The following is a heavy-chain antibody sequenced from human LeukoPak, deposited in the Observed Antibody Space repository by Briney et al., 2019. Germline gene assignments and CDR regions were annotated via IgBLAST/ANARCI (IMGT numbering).Heavy chain of an antibody. CDR2: IYHSGST. J-gene: IGHJ4*02. Sequence: SETLSLTCAVSGGSISSGGYSWSWIRQPPGKGLEWIGYIYHSGSTYYNPSLKSRVTISVDRSKNQFSLKLSSVTAADTAVYYCARGSRYSSSWYYFDYWGQGTLVTVS. CDR3: ARGSRYSSSWYYFDY. CDR1: GGSISSGGYS. V-gene: IGHV4-30-2*01. D-gene: IGHD6-13*01.